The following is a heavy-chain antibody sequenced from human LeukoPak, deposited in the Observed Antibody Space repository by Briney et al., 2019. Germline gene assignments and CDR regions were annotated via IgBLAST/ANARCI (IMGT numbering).Heavy chain of an antibody. CDR1: GFTFSSYG. CDR2: IWYDGSNK. J-gene: IGHJ6*02. V-gene: IGHV3-33*01. Sequence: GGSLRLSCAASGFTFSSYGMHWVRQAPGKGLEWVAVIWYDGSNKYYADPVKGRFTISRDNSKNTLYLQMNSLRAEDTAVYYCARERSDYYYYYGMDVWGQGTTVTVSS. D-gene: IGHD1-26*01. CDR3: ARERSDYYYYYGMDV.